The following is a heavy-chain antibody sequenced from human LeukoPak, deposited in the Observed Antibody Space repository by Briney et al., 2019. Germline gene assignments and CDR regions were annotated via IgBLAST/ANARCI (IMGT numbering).Heavy chain of an antibody. Sequence: GESLKISCKGSGYSFTSYWIGWVRQMPGKGLEWMGIIYPGDSDTRYSPSFQGQVTISADKSISTAYLQWSSLKASDTAMYYCARSKRGGYYGSGSYPPPYFDYWGQGTLVTVSS. V-gene: IGHV5-51*01. CDR2: IYPGDSDT. J-gene: IGHJ4*02. CDR1: GYSFTSYW. D-gene: IGHD3-10*01. CDR3: ARSKRGGYYGSGSYPPPYFDY.